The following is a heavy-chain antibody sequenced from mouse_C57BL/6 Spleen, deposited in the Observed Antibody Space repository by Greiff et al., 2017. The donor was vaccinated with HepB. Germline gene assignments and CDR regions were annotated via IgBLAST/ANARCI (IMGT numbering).Heavy chain of an antibody. J-gene: IGHJ4*01. CDR3: ARSMGDYYAMDY. V-gene: IGHV1-80*01. D-gene: IGHD2-3*01. CDR1: GYAFSSYW. CDR2: IYPGDGDT. Sequence: VQLQQSGAELVKPGASVKISCKASGYAFSSYWMNWVKQRPGKGLEWIGQIYPGDGDTNYNGKFKGKATLTADKSSSTAYMQLSSLTSEDSAVYFYARSMGDYYAMDYWGQGTSVTVSS.